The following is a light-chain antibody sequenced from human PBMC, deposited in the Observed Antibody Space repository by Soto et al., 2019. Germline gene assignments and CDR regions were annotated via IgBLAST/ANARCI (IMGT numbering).Light chain of an antibody. V-gene: IGLV6-57*01. Sequence: NFMLTQPHSVSESPGKTVTISCTRSSGSFASNSVQWYQQRPGSSPTTVIYEDNQRPSGVPDRFSGSIDSSSKSASLRISGLKTEDEADYYCQSYDSSNWVFGGGTKLTVL. CDR1: SGSFASNS. CDR2: EDN. J-gene: IGLJ3*02. CDR3: QSYDSSNWV.